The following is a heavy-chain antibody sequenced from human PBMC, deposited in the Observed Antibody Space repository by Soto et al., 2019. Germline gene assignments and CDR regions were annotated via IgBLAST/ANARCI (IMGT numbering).Heavy chain of an antibody. J-gene: IGHJ4*02. CDR1: GGSISDSDNY. Sequence: QLQLQESGPGLVEPSETLSLTCTVSGGSISDSDNYWGWIRQSPGKGLEWIGSIHYSGRTYQNPSLNSRVTIAVDTSKYQFSLKLCSVTAADTAVYYCARTYFGSGSQYYWGQGALVTVSS. CDR2: IHYSGRT. D-gene: IGHD3-10*01. CDR3: ARTYFGSGSQYY. V-gene: IGHV4-39*01.